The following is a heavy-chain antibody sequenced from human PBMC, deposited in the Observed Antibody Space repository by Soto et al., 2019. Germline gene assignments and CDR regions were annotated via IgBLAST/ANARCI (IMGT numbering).Heavy chain of an antibody. CDR1: GFPFGNYY. V-gene: IGHV3-11*01. J-gene: IGHJ4*02. CDR2: ISSSFVSM. CDR3: ARVSATGWVVNGPEYIDY. D-gene: IGHD3-9*01. Sequence: GGSLRLSCAVSGFPFGNYYMSWIRQAPGKGLEWLADISSSFVSMHYADSVKDRFSISRDNANNSLFLQMNSLRADDTAVYYCARVSATGWVVNGPEYIDYRGPGALLTVS.